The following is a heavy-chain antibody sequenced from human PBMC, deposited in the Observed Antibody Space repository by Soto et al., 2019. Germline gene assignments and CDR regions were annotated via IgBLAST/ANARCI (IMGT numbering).Heavy chain of an antibody. D-gene: IGHD3-16*01. CDR1: GFTFSSYG. CDR2: ISYDGSNK. V-gene: IGHV3-30*18. Sequence: PGGSLRLSCAASGFTFSSYGMHWVRQAPGKGLEWVAVISYDGSNKYYADSVKGRFTISRDNSKNTLYLQMNSLRAEDTAVYYCAKDLRFGGGRAPDAFDIWGQGTMVTVS. J-gene: IGHJ3*02. CDR3: AKDLRFGGGRAPDAFDI.